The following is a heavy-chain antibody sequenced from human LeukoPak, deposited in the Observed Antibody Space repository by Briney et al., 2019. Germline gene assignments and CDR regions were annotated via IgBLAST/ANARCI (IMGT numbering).Heavy chain of an antibody. Sequence: GGSLRLSCAASGFTFSSYEMNWVRQAPGKGLEWVSYISSGSGTIYYADSVKGRFTISRDNAQNSLYLQMNSLRDEDSAVYYCARDSRYAFDIWGQGTRVTVSS. CDR3: ARDSRYAFDI. J-gene: IGHJ3*02. CDR2: ISSGSGTI. CDR1: GFTFSSYE. V-gene: IGHV3-48*03.